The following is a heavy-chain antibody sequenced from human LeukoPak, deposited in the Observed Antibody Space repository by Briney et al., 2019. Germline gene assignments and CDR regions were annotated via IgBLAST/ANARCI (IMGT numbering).Heavy chain of an antibody. J-gene: IGHJ4*02. CDR3: ANLPPGIAAAGTFDY. D-gene: IGHD6-13*01. Sequence: GGPLRLSCAASGFTFSSYAMSWVRQAPGKGLEWVSAISGSGGSTYYADSVKGRFTISRDNSKNTLYLQMNSLRAEDTAVYYCANLPPGIAAAGTFDYWGQGALVTVPS. CDR1: GFTFSSYA. V-gene: IGHV3-23*01. CDR2: ISGSGGST.